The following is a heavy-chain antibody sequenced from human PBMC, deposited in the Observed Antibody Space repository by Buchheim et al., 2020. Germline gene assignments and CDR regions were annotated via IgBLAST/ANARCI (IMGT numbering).Heavy chain of an antibody. D-gene: IGHD2-8*01. V-gene: IGHV3-33*01. CDR1: GFTFSRHG. CDR3: ARIGVTNTGDGYYMDV. Sequence: QVQLVESGGGVVQPGRSLRLSCAASGFTFSRHGMHWVRQAPGKGLEWVAVIWYDGSNEDYADSVKGRFTISRDNSKSTLYLQMNGLRVEDTAVYYCARIGVTNTGDGYYMDVWGKGTT. J-gene: IGHJ6*03. CDR2: IWYDGSNE.